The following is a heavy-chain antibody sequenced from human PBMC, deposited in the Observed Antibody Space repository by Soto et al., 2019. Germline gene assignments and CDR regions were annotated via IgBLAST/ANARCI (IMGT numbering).Heavy chain of an antibody. V-gene: IGHV3-64D*06. CDR1: GFTFSSFS. Sequence: GGSLRLSCSASGFTFSSFSMHWVRQSPGKGLEYVSHMSSDGGRIYYADSVKGRFTISRDNSKNMLYLQMSSLRPDDSAVYYCVNSRGGANYDCLDWGQGTQVTVSS. CDR2: MSSDGGRI. J-gene: IGHJ4*02. D-gene: IGHD1-7*01. CDR3: VNSRGGANYDCLD.